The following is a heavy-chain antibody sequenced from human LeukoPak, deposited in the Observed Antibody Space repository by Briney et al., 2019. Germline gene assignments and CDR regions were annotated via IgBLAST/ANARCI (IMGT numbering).Heavy chain of an antibody. J-gene: IGHJ4*02. V-gene: IGHV1-69*06. CDR2: IIPIFGTA. Sequence: SVKVSCKASGGTFSSYAISWVRQAPGQGLEWMGGIIPIFGTANYAQKFQGRVTITADKSTSTAYMELSSLGSEDTAVYYCAREGRGVIFDYWGQGTLVTVSS. CDR3: AREGRGVIFDY. CDR1: GGTFSSYA. D-gene: IGHD3-10*01.